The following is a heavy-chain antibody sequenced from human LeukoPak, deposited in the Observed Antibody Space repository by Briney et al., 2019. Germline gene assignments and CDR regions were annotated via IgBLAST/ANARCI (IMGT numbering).Heavy chain of an antibody. CDR1: GFTFSSYG. J-gene: IGHJ4*02. V-gene: IGHV3-33*06. CDR3: AKALLTYTAMVPIGY. D-gene: IGHD5-18*01. Sequence: GGSLRLSCAASGFTFSSYGMHWVRQAPGKGLEWVAVIWYDGSNKYYADSVKGRFTISRDNSKNTLYLQMNSLRAEDTAVYYCAKALLTYTAMVPIGYWGQGTLVTVSS. CDR2: IWYDGSNK.